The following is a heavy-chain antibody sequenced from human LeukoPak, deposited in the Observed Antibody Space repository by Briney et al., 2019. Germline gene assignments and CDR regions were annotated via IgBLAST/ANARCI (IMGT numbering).Heavy chain of an antibody. V-gene: IGHV3-7*01. CDR3: ARDLVGTTYYYDSSGYYTSPFDY. CDR2: IKQDGSER. J-gene: IGHJ4*02. CDR1: GFTFSSDW. D-gene: IGHD3-22*01. Sequence: GGSLRLSCAASGFTFSSDWMSWVRQAPGKGLEWVANIKQDGSERYYVDSAKGRLTIYRDNAKNSQYLKMNSLRGEDTAVYYCARDLVGTTYYYDSSGYYTSPFDYWGQGTLVTVSS.